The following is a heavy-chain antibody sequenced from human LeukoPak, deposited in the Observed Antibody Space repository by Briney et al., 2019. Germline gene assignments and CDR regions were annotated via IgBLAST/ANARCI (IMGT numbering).Heavy chain of an antibody. CDR3: AREDTGYDSSSY. CDR2: IYTSGST. J-gene: IGHJ4*02. CDR1: GGSFSGYY. Sequence: SETLSLTCAVYGGSFSGYYWSWIRQPAGKGLEWIGRIYTSGSTNYDPSLKSRVTISVDTSKNQFSLKLSSVTAADTAVYYCAREDTGYDSSSYWGQGTLVTVSP. D-gene: IGHD3-22*01. V-gene: IGHV4-4*07.